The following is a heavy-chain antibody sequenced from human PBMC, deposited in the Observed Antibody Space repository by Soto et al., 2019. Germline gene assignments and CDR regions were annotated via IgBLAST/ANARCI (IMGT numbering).Heavy chain of an antibody. J-gene: IGHJ3*02. CDR2: IYWSGDE. D-gene: IGHD6-6*01. V-gene: IGHV2-5*01. CDR1: GFSLSTSGVG. Sequence: QGTLKESGPTLVKPTQTLTLTCSFSGFSLSTSGVGVGWIRQSPGKALEWLALIYWSGDEHYRPSLKSRLSIIKDTSNNHVVLSMTDMDPVDTATYYCARGLATLPVFAFDIWGQGTMVTVSS. CDR3: ARGLATLPVFAFDI.